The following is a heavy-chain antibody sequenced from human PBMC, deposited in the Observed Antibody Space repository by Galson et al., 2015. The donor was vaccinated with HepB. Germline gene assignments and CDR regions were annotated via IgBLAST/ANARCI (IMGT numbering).Heavy chain of an antibody. CDR2: ISAYNGNA. CDR3: ARDRGGGGGRKYYYYGMDV. V-gene: IGHV1-18*01. D-gene: IGHD2-15*01. CDR1: GYTFTSYG. J-gene: IGHJ6*02. Sequence: SVKVSCKASGYTFTSYGISWVRQAPGQGLEWMGWISAYNGNANYAQKLQGRVTMTTDTSTSTAYMELRSLRSDDTAVYYCARDRGGGGGRKYYYYGMDVWGQGTTVTVSS.